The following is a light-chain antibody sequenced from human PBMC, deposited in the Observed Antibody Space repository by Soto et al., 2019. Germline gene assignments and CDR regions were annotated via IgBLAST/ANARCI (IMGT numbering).Light chain of an antibody. J-gene: IGKJ4*01. V-gene: IGKV3-15*01. CDR2: FAS. CDR3: QQHNNWPLT. Sequence: VMTQSPATLSVSPGERAALSCRASQSVSTNLAWYQQKPGQPPRLLIYFASTRATAVPARFTAGGSGTEFTLTISSLQSEDFAVYYCQQHNNWPLTFGGGTKVEIK. CDR1: QSVSTN.